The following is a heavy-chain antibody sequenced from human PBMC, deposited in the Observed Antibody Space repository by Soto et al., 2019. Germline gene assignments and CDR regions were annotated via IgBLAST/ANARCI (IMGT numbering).Heavy chain of an antibody. Sequence: QVQLQESGPGLVKPSETLSLTCTVSGGSVSSGSYYWSWIRQPPGKGLEWIGYIYYSGSTNYNPSLKSRVTISVDTSKNQFSLKLSSVTAADTAVYYCARDSSSWYGAARTTWFDPWGQGTLVTVSS. J-gene: IGHJ5*02. V-gene: IGHV4-61*01. D-gene: IGHD6-13*01. CDR2: IYYSGST. CDR3: ARDSSSWYGAARTTWFDP. CDR1: GGSVSSGSYY.